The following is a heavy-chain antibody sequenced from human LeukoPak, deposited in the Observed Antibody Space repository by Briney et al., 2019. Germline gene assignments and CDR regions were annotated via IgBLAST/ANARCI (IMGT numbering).Heavy chain of an antibody. CDR3: ARGDLGVVLRYFDWLLVGAFDI. CDR2: IRYDGSNK. Sequence: TGGSLRLSCAASGFTFSSYGMHWVRQAPGKGLEWVAFIRYDGSNKYYADSVKGRFTISRDNAKNSLYLQMNSLRAEDTAVYYCARGDLGVVLRYFDWLLVGAFDIWGQGTMVTVSS. CDR1: GFTFSSYG. J-gene: IGHJ3*02. V-gene: IGHV3-30*02. D-gene: IGHD3-9*01.